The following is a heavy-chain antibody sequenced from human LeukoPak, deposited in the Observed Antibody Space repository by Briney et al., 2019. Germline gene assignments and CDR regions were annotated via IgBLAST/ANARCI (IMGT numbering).Heavy chain of an antibody. CDR2: IYYSGST. CDR1: GGSISSNY. D-gene: IGHD3-9*01. V-gene: IGHV4-59*08. Sequence: SETLSLTCTVSGGSISSNYWSWSRQPPGKGLEWIGYIYYSGSTNYNPSLKSRVTISVDTSKNQFSLKLSSVTAADTAVYYCASSDYDILTGYSSGWFDPWGQGTLVTVSS. CDR3: ASSDYDILTGYSSGWFDP. J-gene: IGHJ5*02.